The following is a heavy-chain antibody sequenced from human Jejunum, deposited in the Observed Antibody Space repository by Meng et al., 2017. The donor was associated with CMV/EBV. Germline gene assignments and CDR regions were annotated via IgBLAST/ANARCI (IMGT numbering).Heavy chain of an antibody. V-gene: IGHV6-1*01. CDR1: GDGVSKNRAG. CDR3: ARGTWGFLDS. CDR2: TYYRYEWFD. D-gene: IGHD7-27*01. Sequence: SGDGVSKNRAGWRWIRQSASRGLEWLGRTYYRYEWFDDYAGSVKSRITINPDTSRNQFSLQLTSVTPEDTAVYYCARGTWGFLDSWGQGTLVTVSS. J-gene: IGHJ4*02.